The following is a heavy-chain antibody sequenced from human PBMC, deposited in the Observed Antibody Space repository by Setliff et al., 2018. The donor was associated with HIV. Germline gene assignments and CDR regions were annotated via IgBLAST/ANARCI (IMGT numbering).Heavy chain of an antibody. D-gene: IGHD3-3*01. J-gene: IGHJ5*02. Sequence: PSETLSLTCTVPGGSISRGDYYWGWIRQPPGKGVQWIGHIFSSGSTYYNPSLKSRVAISVDTSKNQLSLQLNSVTAAYTAVYYWARRRAGHQGWLLSNWFDAWGQGTIGTVS. CDR3: ARRRAGHQGWLLSNWFDA. CDR1: GGSISRGDYY. CDR2: IFSSGST. V-gene: IGHV4-39*01.